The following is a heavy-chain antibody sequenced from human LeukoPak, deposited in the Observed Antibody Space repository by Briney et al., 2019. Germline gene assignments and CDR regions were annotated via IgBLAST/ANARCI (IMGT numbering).Heavy chain of an antibody. V-gene: IGHV3-30-3*01. CDR3: ARDRSFYFYYGMDV. J-gene: IGHJ6*02. CDR2: ISYDGNNE. CDR1: GFTFGTNA. Sequence: GGSLRLSCLTSGFTFGTNAMHWVRQAPGKGLEWVAVISYDGNNEYYADSVKGRFTISRDNSKNTLYLQMNSLRAEDTAVYYCARDRSFYFYYGMDVWGQGTTVTVSS. D-gene: IGHD3-16*02.